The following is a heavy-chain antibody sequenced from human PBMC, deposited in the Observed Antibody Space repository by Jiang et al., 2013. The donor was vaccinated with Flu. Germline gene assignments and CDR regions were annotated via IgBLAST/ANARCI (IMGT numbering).Heavy chain of an antibody. CDR3: AREPTTVTTWGYPGPLHAFDI. CDR1: GGTFSSYA. D-gene: IGHD4-17*01. J-gene: IGHJ3*02. V-gene: IGHV1-69*04. CDR2: IIPILGIA. Sequence: GAEVKKPGSSVKVSCKASGGTFSSYAISWVRQAPGQGLEWMGRIIPILGIANYAQKFQGRVTITADKSTSTAYMELSSLRSEDTAVYYCAREPTTVTTWGYPGPLHAFDIWGQGTMVTVSS.